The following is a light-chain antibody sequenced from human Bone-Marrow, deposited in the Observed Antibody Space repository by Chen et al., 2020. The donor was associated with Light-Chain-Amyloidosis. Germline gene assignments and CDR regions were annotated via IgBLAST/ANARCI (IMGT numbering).Light chain of an antibody. J-gene: IGLJ2*01. CDR2: RDT. CDR3: QSADSSGTYEAI. Sequence: SYELTQPPSVSVSPGQTARITGSGDDLPTKYAYWYQQKPGQAPVLVIHRDTERPSGISERFSGSSSGTTATLTISGVQAEDEADYHCQSADSSGTYEAIFGGGTKLTVL. V-gene: IGLV3-25*03. CDR1: DLPTKY.